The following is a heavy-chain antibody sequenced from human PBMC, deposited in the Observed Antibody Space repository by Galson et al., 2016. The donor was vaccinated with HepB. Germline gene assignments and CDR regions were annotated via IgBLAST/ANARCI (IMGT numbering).Heavy chain of an antibody. V-gene: IGHV4-31*11. CDR2: IHYSGTT. CDR3: ARAVRGYSGYDAFDI. J-gene: IGHJ3*02. D-gene: IGHD5-12*01. CDR1: GSSISSGDYY. Sequence: SLTCAVSGSSISSGDYYWSWIRQHPGEGLEWIGFIHYSGTTYYYPSLKSRLTISVDTSKNQFSLKLSSLTAADTAVYYCARAVRGYSGYDAFDIWGQGTMVTVSS.